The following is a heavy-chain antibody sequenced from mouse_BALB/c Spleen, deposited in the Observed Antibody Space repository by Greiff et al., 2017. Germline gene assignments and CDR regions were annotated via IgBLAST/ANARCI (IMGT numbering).Heavy chain of an antibody. CDR3: AREGGYYYGSNYFDY. CDR2: ISYSGST. V-gene: IGHV3-2*02. Sequence: VQLKQSGPGLVKPSQSLSLTCTVTGYSITSDYAWNWIRQFPGNKLEWMGYISYSGSTSYNPSLKSRISITRDTSKNQFFLQLNSVTTEDTATYYCAREGGYYYGSNYFDYWGQGTTLTVSS. CDR1: GYSITSDYA. J-gene: IGHJ2*01. D-gene: IGHD1-1*01.